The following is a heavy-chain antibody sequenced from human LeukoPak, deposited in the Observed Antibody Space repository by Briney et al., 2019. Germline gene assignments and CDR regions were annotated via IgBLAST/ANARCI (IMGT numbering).Heavy chain of an antibody. J-gene: IGHJ4*02. CDR3: ARPYYDSSAPPYDY. CDR1: GYTFTSYG. CDR2: ISAYNGYT. Sequence: GASVKVSCKASGYTFTSYGISWVRQAPGQGLEWMGWISAYNGYTNYAQKLQGRVTMTTDTSTSTAYMELRSLRSDDTAVYYCARPYYDSSAPPYDYWGQGTLVTVSS. V-gene: IGHV1-18*01. D-gene: IGHD3-22*01.